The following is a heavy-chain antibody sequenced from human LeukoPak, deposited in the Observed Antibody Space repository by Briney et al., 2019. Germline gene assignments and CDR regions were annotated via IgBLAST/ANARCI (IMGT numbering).Heavy chain of an antibody. CDR1: GYTFTSYG. D-gene: IGHD4-11*01. J-gene: IGHJ6*02. Sequence: ASVKVSCKASGYTFTSYGISWVQQAPGQGLEWMGWISAYNGNTNYAQKLQGRVTMTTDTSTSTAYMELRSLRSDDTAVYYCARGNDYYYYYGMDVWGQGTTVTVSS. CDR2: ISAYNGNT. V-gene: IGHV1-18*01. CDR3: ARGNDYYYYYGMDV.